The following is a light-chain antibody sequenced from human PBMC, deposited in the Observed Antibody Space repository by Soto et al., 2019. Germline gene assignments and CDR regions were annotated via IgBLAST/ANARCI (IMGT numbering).Light chain of an antibody. CDR1: SSDITTYNF. V-gene: IGLV2-14*01. J-gene: IGLJ1*01. CDR3: RSYTSTSPPFYV. CDR2: EVS. Sequence: QSVLTQPASVSGSPGQSITISCTGASSDITTYNFVSWYQQHPAKAPKLMIYEVSYRPSGVSNRFSGSKSGNTASLTISGLPAEDEADYYCRSYTSTSPPFYVFGTGTKSPP.